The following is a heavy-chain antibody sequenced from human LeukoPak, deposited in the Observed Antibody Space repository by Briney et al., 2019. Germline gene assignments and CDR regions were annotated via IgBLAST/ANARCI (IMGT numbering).Heavy chain of an antibody. Sequence: GGSLRLSCAASGFTFSSYGMHWVRQAPGKGLEWVAFIRYDGSNKYYADSVKGRFTISRDNSKNTLYLQMNSLRAEDTAVYYCAKDHGYGDYRPLDYWGQGTLVTVSS. J-gene: IGHJ4*02. CDR3: AKDHGYGDYRPLDY. D-gene: IGHD4-17*01. V-gene: IGHV3-30*02. CDR2: IRYDGSNK. CDR1: GFTFSSYG.